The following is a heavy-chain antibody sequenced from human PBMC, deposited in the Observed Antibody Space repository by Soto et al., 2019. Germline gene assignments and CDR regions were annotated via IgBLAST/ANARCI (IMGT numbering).Heavy chain of an antibody. CDR1: GYSFTSYW. J-gene: IGHJ6*02. V-gene: IGHV5-10-1*01. CDR3: ARHLYFAGSYSDYYGMDV. Sequence: GASVKVSCKASGYSFTSYWISWVRQMPGKGLEWMGRIDPSDSYTNYSPSFQGHVTISADKSISTAYLQWSSLKASDTAMYYCARHLYFAGSYSDYYGMDVWGQGTTVTVSS. CDR2: IDPSDSYT. D-gene: IGHD3-10*01.